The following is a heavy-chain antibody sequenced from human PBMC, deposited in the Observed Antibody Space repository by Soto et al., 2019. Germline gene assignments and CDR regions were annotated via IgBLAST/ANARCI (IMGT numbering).Heavy chain of an antibody. V-gene: IGHV3-21*01. Sequence: GGSLRLSCAASGFTFSTYTMNWVRQAPGKGLEWVSSISAGSRSIYYTDSLKGRSTVSRDNSKNSLYLQINSLKADDTAVYYCPRSTPGNPFDIWGQGTMVTVSS. CDR1: GFTFSTYT. CDR3: PRSTPGNPFDI. D-gene: IGHD3-10*01. J-gene: IGHJ3*02. CDR2: ISAGSRSI.